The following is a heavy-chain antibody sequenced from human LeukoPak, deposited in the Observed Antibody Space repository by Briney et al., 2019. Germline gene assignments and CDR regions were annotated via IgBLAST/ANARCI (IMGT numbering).Heavy chain of an antibody. D-gene: IGHD6-19*01. CDR3: ARLKAVAGPHYYFDY. Sequence: GGSLRLSCGASGFTFSSYAMHWVRQAPGKGMEWVAVISYDGSNKDYADSVKGRFTISRDDSKNTLFLQMNSLRIDDTAVYYCARLKAVAGPHYYFDYWGQGTLVTVSS. CDR1: GFTFSSYA. CDR2: ISYDGSNK. J-gene: IGHJ4*02. V-gene: IGHV3-30*04.